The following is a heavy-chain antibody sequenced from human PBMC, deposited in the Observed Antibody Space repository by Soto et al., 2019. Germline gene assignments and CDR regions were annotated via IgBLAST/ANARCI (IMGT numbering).Heavy chain of an antibody. CDR2: ISSSSSYI. D-gene: IGHD6-19*01. CDR1: GFTFSSYS. J-gene: IGHJ5*02. CDR3: GRAHANSAWYPNWFDP. Sequence: GGSLRLSCAASGFTFSSYSMNWVRQAPGKGLEWVSSISSSSSYIFYADSVRGRFTISRDNAKNSLYLQMDSLRAEDTAVYYCGRAHANSAWYPNWFDPWGEGTLVNVPS. V-gene: IGHV3-21*06.